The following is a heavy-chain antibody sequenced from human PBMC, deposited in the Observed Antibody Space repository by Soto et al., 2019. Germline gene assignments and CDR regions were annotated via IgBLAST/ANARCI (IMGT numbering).Heavy chain of an antibody. CDR2: ISYDGSNK. Sequence: RRLSCAASGFTFSSYAMHWVRQAPGKGLEWVAVISYDGSNKYYADSVKGRFTISRDNSKNTLYLQMNSLRAEDTAVYYCARAVSYSSGWYKADYYYYGMDVWGQGTTVTVSS. CDR1: GFTFSSYA. V-gene: IGHV3-30-3*01. J-gene: IGHJ6*02. CDR3: ARAVSYSSGWYKADYYYYGMDV. D-gene: IGHD6-19*01.